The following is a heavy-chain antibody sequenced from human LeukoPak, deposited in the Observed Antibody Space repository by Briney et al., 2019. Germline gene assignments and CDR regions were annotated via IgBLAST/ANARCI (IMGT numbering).Heavy chain of an antibody. CDR1: GFTFSSYS. CDR2: ISSSSSTI. D-gene: IGHD3-22*01. V-gene: IGHV3-48*01. Sequence: GGSLRLSCAASGFTFSSYSMNWVRQAPGKGLEWVSYISSSSSTIYYADSVKGRFTISRDNAKNSLYLQMNSLRAEDTAVYYCAKETLSYYYDSSGYLSSLGYWGQGTLVTVSS. CDR3: AKETLSYYYDSSGYLSSLGY. J-gene: IGHJ4*02.